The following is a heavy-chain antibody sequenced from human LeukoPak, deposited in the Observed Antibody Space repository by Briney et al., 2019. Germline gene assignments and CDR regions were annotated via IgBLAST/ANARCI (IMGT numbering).Heavy chain of an antibody. V-gene: IGHV4-4*02. D-gene: IGHD1-26*01. Sequence: SETLSLTCGVSGGSISSTNWWSWVRQPPGQGLEWIGEISLSGLTYYNPSPKSRVTMSLDKSKNHLSLNLTSVTAADTAVYYCSRESGAFSPFGYWGQGTLVTVSS. J-gene: IGHJ4*02. CDR2: ISLSGLT. CDR3: SRESGAFSPFGY. CDR1: GGSISSTNW.